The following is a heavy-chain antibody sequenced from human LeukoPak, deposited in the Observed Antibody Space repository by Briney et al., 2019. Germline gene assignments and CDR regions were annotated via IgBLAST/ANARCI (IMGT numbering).Heavy chain of an antibody. CDR2: ISGDGHTT. J-gene: IGHJ3*02. CDR3: AKAPPPYCSGGSCFDAFDI. V-gene: IGHV3-23*01. Sequence: PGGSLRLSCAASQFTFSNYAMSWVRQGPGKGLEWVSAISGDGHTTYYADSVKGRFTISRDNSKNTFYLQMNSLITEDTAVYYCAKAPPPYCSGGSCFDAFDIWGQGTMVTVSS. D-gene: IGHD2-15*01. CDR1: QFTFSNYA.